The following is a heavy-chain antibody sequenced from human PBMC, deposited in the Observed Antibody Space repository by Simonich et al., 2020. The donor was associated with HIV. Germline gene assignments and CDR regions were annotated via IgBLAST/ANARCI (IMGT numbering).Heavy chain of an antibody. Sequence: QVQLQQWGAGLLKPSETLSLTCAGYGGSFSGYYWSWIRQPPGKGLEWIGEIKQRETTNYNPSLKRRVRISADTSKKQFSLKLSSVTAADTAVYYCARIGPDYYRGYYYMDVWGKGTTVTVSS. V-gene: IGHV4-34*01. J-gene: IGHJ6*03. CDR2: IKQRETT. D-gene: IGHD3-10*01. CDR3: ARIGPDYYRGYYYMDV. CDR1: GGSFSGYY.